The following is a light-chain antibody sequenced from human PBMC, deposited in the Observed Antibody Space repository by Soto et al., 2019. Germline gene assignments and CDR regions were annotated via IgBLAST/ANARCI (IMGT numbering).Light chain of an antibody. V-gene: IGKV3-20*01. CDR2: AAS. J-gene: IGKJ1*01. CDR1: QSVKNNY. Sequence: ETVLTQSPGTLSLSPGERATLSCRASQSVKNNYLRWYQQKPGQAPRLLIYAASGRATGIPDRFSGSGSGTDFTLTISRLEPEDCAVYYCQQYATSPRTFGQGTKAEIK. CDR3: QQYATSPRT.